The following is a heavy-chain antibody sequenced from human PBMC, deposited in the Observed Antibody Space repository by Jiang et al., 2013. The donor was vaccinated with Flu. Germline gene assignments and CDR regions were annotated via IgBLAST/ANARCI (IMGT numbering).Heavy chain of an antibody. J-gene: IGHJ4*02. D-gene: IGHD3-10*01. Sequence: ASGFTFDDYAMHWVRQAPGKGLEWVAVIWYDGSNKYYADSVKGRFTISRDNSKNTLFLQMNSLRAEDTAVYYCARGNMVPPGVWGQGTLVTVSS. CDR3: ARGNMVPPGV. V-gene: IGHV3-33*08. CDR1: GFTFDDYA. CDR2: IWYDGSNK.